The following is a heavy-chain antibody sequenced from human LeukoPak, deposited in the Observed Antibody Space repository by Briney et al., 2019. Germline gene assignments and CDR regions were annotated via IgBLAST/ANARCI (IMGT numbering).Heavy chain of an antibody. CDR2: ISSSSSYI. J-gene: IGHJ4*02. CDR3: ARDLRYCSSTSCQGAY. V-gene: IGHV3-21*01. Sequence: GGSLRLSCAASGFTFSSYSMNWVRQAPGKGLEWVSSISSSSSYIYYADSVKGRFTISRDNAKSSLYLQMNSLRAEDTAVYYCARDLRYCSSTSCQGAYWGQGTLVTVSS. D-gene: IGHD2-2*01. CDR1: GFTFSSYS.